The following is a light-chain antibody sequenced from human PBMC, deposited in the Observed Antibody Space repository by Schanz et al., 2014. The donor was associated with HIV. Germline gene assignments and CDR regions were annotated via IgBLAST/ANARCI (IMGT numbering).Light chain of an antibody. Sequence: QSVLTQPPSASGTPGQRVTISCSGSSSNIGSNYVYWYQQFPGTAPKLLIYRNNLRPSEVPNRFYGSKSGASASLGISGHQSEDEADYYCAAWDDSLNVWVFGRGTKLPLL. CDR2: RNN. J-gene: IGLJ3*02. CDR1: SSNIGSNY. CDR3: AAWDDSLNVWV. V-gene: IGLV1-47*01.